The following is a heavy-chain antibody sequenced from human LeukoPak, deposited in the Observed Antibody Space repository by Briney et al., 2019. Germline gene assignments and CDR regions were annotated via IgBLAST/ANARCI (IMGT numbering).Heavy chain of an antibody. Sequence: GGSLRLSCAASGFTFSTYNMNWVRHAPGKGLEWISSITSSSSYIYYADPVKGRFTISRDNAKNSLYLQMSSLSPDDTAVYFCARDPYSGNYGNYYYYYMDVWGKGTTVTISS. D-gene: IGHD1-26*01. V-gene: IGHV3-21*06. CDR2: ITSSSSYI. CDR3: ARDPYSGNYGNYYYYYMDV. J-gene: IGHJ6*03. CDR1: GFTFSTYN.